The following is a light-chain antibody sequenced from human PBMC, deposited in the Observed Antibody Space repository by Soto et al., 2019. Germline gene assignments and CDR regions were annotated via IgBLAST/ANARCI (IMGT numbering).Light chain of an antibody. V-gene: IGKV3-20*01. CDR2: GAS. Sequence: EILLTQSPGTLSLSPGERATLSCRARQGVSSSYLAWYQQKPGQATMLLLYGASSRATSIPDRLSGSRSGTDFTRTISGLETEDSAVYYCPQYGSSFTFGQGTKLEIK. CDR3: PQYGSSFT. CDR1: QGVSSSY. J-gene: IGKJ2*01.